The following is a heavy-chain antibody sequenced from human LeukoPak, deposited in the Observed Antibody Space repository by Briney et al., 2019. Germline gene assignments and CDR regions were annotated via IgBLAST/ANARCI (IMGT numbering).Heavy chain of an antibody. V-gene: IGHV1-2*04. CDR3: ARDFFDLGSGWYYYGMDV. J-gene: IGHJ6*02. D-gene: IGHD6-19*01. CDR1: GYTFTGYY. CDR2: INPNSGGT. Sequence: ASVKVSCKASGYTFTGYYMHWVRQAPGQGLEWMGWINPNSGGTNYAQKFQGWVTMTRDTSISTAYMELSRLRSDDTAVYYCARDFFDLGSGWYYYGMDVWGQGTTVTVSS.